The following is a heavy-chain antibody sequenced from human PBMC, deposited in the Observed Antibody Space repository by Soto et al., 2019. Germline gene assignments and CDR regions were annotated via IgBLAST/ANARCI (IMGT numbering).Heavy chain of an antibody. J-gene: IGHJ6*01. CDR1: GHSLSGYF. CDR3: ARLGGNYDFWSGYHYYYAMDV. Sequence: SETLSLTCAVYGHSLSGYFWSWIRQAPGPGEEWIGEINHRGNTNYNPSLKRRVTMSVDTFKKQFSLKLSSVTAADTAVYYCARLGGNYDFWSGYHYYYAMDVWGQGTAVTVSS. V-gene: IGHV4-34*01. D-gene: IGHD3-3*01. CDR2: INHRGNT.